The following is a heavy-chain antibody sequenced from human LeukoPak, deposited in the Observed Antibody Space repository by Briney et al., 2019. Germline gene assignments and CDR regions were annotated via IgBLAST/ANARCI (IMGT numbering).Heavy chain of an antibody. J-gene: IGHJ6*03. CDR1: EYTFTGYY. CDR2: INPNSGGT. Sequence: ASVKVSCKXSEYTFTGYYMHWVRQAPGQGLEWMGWINPNSGGTNYAQKFQGRVTMTRDTSISTAYMELSRLRSDDTAVYYCARTSNYVSSGYPYYYYYMDVWGKGTTVTVSS. D-gene: IGHD3-22*01. V-gene: IGHV1-2*02. CDR3: ARTSNYVSSGYPYYYYYMDV.